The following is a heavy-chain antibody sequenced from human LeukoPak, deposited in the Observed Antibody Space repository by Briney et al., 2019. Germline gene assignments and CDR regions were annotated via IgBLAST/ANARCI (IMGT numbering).Heavy chain of an antibody. CDR3: ARDRCNSTNCSARVAFDI. V-gene: IGHV4-4*07. J-gene: IGHJ3*02. Sequence: SETLSLTCTVSGGSISNYYRSWIRQPAGKGLEWIGRIYTSGSTNYNPSLESRVTMSVDTSKKQFSLILSSVTAADTAVYYCARDRCNSTNCSARVAFDIWGQGTMVTVSS. CDR2: IYTSGST. CDR1: GGSISNYY. D-gene: IGHD2-2*01.